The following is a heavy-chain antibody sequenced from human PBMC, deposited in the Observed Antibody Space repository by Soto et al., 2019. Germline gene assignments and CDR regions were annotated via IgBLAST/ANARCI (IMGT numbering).Heavy chain of an antibody. CDR3: VKDESINWYSGHFRH. CDR1: GFKFVDYA. CDR2: INWNSGSI. D-gene: IGHD6-13*01. J-gene: IGHJ1*01. V-gene: IGHV3-9*01. Sequence: GGSLRLSCAASGFKFVDYAMHWVRQVPGKGLEWVSGINWNSGSIGYADSVKGRFAISRDNAKNSLHLQMNSLRAEDTAFYYCVKDESINWYSGHFRHWGQGTLVTVSS.